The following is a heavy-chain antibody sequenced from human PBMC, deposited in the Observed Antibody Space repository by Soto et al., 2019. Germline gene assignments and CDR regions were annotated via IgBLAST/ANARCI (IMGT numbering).Heavy chain of an antibody. J-gene: IGHJ4*02. V-gene: IGHV3-23*01. D-gene: IGHD3-22*01. Sequence: GGSLRLSCAASGFTFSSYAMSWVRQAPGKGLEWVSAISGSGGSTYYADSVKGRFTISRDNSKNTLYLQMNSLRAEDTAVYYCAKDDYYDSSGTPGYWGQGTLVTVSS. CDR1: GFTFSSYA. CDR3: AKDDYYDSSGTPGY. CDR2: ISGSGGST.